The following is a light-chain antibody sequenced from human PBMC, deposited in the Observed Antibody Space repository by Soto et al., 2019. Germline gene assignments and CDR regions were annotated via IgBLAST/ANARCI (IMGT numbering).Light chain of an antibody. Sequence: QSALTQPASVSGSPGQSITISCTGTSSDVGGYDYVSWYQQHPGKAPNLMVYDVNNRPSGVSSRFSGSKSGNTASLTISGLQADDEADYYCSSYTSSTNTFEIFGGGTKLTVL. J-gene: IGLJ2*01. CDR1: SSDVGGYDY. CDR2: DVN. V-gene: IGLV2-14*03. CDR3: SSYTSSTNTFEI.